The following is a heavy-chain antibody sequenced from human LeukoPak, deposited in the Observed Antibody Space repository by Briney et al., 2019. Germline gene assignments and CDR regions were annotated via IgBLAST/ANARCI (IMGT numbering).Heavy chain of an antibody. CDR1: GFSFSGYS. J-gene: IGHJ4*02. Sequence: PGGSLRLSCAASGFSFSGYSINWVRQAPGKGLEWVSSISPSSSYIYYADSVKGRFTISRDNAKYSLYLQMNSLRAEDTAVYYCARGRGCSSMSCYPDYWGQGTLVTVSS. D-gene: IGHD2-2*01. CDR3: ARGRGCSSMSCYPDY. V-gene: IGHV3-21*01. CDR2: ISPSSSYI.